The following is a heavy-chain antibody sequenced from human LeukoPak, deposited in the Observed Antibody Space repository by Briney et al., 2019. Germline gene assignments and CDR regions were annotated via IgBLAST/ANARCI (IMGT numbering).Heavy chain of an antibody. D-gene: IGHD5-24*01. J-gene: IGHJ4*02. V-gene: IGHV1-46*01. CDR1: GYTFTIYY. CDR3: ARGLMAAEGDFDY. CDR2: INPSGGST. Sequence: ASVTVSCTASGYTFTIYYMHWVRQAPGQGLEWMGIINPSGGSTSYAQKFQGRVTMTRDTSTSTVYMELSGLRSEDTAVYYCARGLMAAEGDFDYWGQGTLVTVSS.